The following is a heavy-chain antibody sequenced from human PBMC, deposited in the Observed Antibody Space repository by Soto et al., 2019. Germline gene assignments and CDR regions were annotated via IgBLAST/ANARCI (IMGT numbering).Heavy chain of an antibody. CDR1: GFTFSHYP. Sequence: QVQLVQSGGGVVQPGGSLRLSCEAPGFTFSHYPFTWSGKGPGKGQGWVAVASFVGSIRYYRDSVKGRFTISKDNVKNTLFLQMNDLRHEDTAVYYCARLPGPLVSVLYIYPVDARETPSDVDVWGQGTSVTVSS. CDR2: ASFVGSIR. V-gene: IGHV3-30*06. J-gene: IGHJ6*02. CDR3: ARLPGPLVSVLYIYPVDARETPSDVDV. D-gene: IGHD2-15*01.